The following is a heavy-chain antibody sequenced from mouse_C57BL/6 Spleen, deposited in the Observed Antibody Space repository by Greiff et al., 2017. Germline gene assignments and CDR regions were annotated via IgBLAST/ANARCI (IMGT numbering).Heavy chain of an antibody. Sequence: EVQLVESGPELVKPGASVKIPCKASGYTFTDYNMDWVKQSHGKSLEWIGDINPNNGGTIYNQKFKGKATLTVDKSSSTAYMELRSLTSEDTAVYYCARGENYYGPPPAWFAYWGQGTLVTVSA. J-gene: IGHJ3*01. CDR3: ARGENYYGPPPAWFAY. V-gene: IGHV1-18*01. CDR2: INPNNGGT. CDR1: GYTFTDYN. D-gene: IGHD1-1*01.